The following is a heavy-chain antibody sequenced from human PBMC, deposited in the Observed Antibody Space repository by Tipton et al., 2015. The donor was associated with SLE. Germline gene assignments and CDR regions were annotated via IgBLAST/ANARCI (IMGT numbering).Heavy chain of an antibody. V-gene: IGHV3-64D*06. Sequence: DSVKGRFTISRDNSKNTLYPQMRSLRAEDTAVYYCVKDSYDDNPGDGFDIWGQGTMVTVSS. J-gene: IGHJ3*02. CDR3: VKDSYDDNPGDGFDI. D-gene: IGHD3-22*01.